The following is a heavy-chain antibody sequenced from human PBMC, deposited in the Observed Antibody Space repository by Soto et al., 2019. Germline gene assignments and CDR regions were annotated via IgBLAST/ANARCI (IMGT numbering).Heavy chain of an antibody. CDR1: GFTFSSYA. V-gene: IGHV3-23*01. CDR2: ISGSGGST. J-gene: IGHJ4*02. D-gene: IGHD3-10*01. CDR3: AKDRGRGTMVRGVIITSYFDY. Sequence: GGSLRLSCAASGFTFSSYAMSWVRQAPGKGLEWVSAISGSGGSTYYADSVKGRFTISRDNSKNTLYLQMNSLRAEDTAVYYCAKDRGRGTMVRGVIITSYFDYWGQGTLVTVSS.